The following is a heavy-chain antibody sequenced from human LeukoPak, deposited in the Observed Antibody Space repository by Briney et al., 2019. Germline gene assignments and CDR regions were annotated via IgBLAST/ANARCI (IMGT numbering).Heavy chain of an antibody. V-gene: IGHV3-7*01. CDR3: ARDLGAGAFDY. CDR1: GFTFSSYW. J-gene: IGHJ4*02. Sequence: GGSLRLSCAASGFTFSSYWMSWVRQAPGKGLEWVANIKQDGSEKYYVDSVKGRFTISRDNAKNPLYLQMNSLRAEDTAVYYCARDLGAGAFDYWGQGTLVTVSS. CDR2: IKQDGSEK. D-gene: IGHD6-13*01.